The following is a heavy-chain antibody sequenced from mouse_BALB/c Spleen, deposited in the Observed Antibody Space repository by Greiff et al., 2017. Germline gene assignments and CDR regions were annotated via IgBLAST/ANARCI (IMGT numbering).Heavy chain of an antibody. J-gene: IGHJ3*01. CDR1: GYTFTSYY. CDR2: INPSNGGT. CDR3: TRREASTMTFAY. V-gene: IGHV1S81*02. Sequence: QVQLQQSGAELVKPGASVKLSCKASGYTFTSYYMYWVKQRPGQGLEWIGEINPSNGGTNFNEKFKSKATLTVDKSSSTAYMQLSSLTSEDSAVYYCTRREASTMTFAYWGQGTLVTVSA. D-gene: IGHD2-4*01.